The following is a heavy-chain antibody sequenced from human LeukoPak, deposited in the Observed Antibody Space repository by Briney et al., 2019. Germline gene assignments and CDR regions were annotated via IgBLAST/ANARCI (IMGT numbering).Heavy chain of an antibody. CDR2: IYYSGNT. Sequence: SETLSLTCSVSGFSLTNGYHWAWIRQPPGQGLQWIASIYYSGNTYYDPSLKSRATISVDTSKNQYSLRLTSVSAADTAVYYCARVQGPLADYWGRGTLVAVSS. CDR1: GFSLTNGYH. V-gene: IGHV4-38-2*02. CDR3: ARVQGPLADY. J-gene: IGHJ4*02.